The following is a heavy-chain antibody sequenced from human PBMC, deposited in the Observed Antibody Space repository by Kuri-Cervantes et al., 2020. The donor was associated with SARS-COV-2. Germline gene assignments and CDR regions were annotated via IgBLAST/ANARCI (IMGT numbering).Heavy chain of an antibody. CDR2: INSDGTTT. CDR1: GFTFSSYW. D-gene: IGHD2-2*01. J-gene: IGHJ6*02. Sequence: GGSLRLSCAASGFTFSSYWMHWVRRGPGKGLVWVSRINSDGTTTSNADSVKGRFTISRDNAKNTLYLQMNSLRAEDTAVYYCARGYQLPAMFYYGMDVWGQGTTVTVSS. V-gene: IGHV3-74*01. CDR3: ARGYQLPAMFYYGMDV.